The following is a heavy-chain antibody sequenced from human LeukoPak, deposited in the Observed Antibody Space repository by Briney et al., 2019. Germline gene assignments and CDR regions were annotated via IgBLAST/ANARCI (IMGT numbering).Heavy chain of an antibody. CDR1: GYTFTGYY. J-gene: IGHJ4*02. D-gene: IGHD5-18*01. V-gene: IGHV1-2*02. CDR2: INPNNGGT. Sequence: ASVKVSCKASGYTFTGYYMHWVRQAPGQGLEWMGWINPNNGGTNYAQKFQGRITMTRDTSISTAYMELNRLRSDDTAVYYCARDPYSNYFDYWGQGTLVTVSS. CDR3: ARDPYSNYFDY.